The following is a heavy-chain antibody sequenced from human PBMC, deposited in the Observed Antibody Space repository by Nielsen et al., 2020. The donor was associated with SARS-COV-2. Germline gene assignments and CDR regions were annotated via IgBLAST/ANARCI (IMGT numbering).Heavy chain of an antibody. CDR2: IKSKTDGGTT. V-gene: IGHV3-15*01. CDR1: GFDFSRHS. CDR3: TTPARVITY. D-gene: IGHD3-22*01. Sequence: GESLKISCIGSGFDFSRHSMAWVRQAPGKGLEWVGRIKSKTDGGTTDYAAPVKGRFTISRDDSKNTLYLQMNSLKTEDTAVYYCTTPARVITYWGQGTLVTVSS. J-gene: IGHJ4*02.